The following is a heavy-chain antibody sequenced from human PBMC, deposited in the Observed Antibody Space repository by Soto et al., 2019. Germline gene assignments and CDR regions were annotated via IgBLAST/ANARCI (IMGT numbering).Heavy chain of an antibody. CDR3: AKDSSPLSGAGKRGFGF. J-gene: IGHJ4*02. V-gene: IGHV3-23*01. CDR1: GFTFSTYA. Sequence: GGSLRLSCAASGFTFSTYAMTWVRQAPGKGLEWVSAISASGGRTYYADSVKGRFTISRDNSKNTLFLLMNSLRAEATALYYCAKDSSPLSGAGKRGFGFWGLGTLVTVSS. CDR2: ISASGGRT. D-gene: IGHD6-19*01.